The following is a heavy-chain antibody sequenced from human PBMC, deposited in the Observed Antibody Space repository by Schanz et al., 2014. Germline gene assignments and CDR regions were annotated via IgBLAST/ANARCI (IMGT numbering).Heavy chain of an antibody. CDR3: ARDHTTESYYSAGPPIDY. V-gene: IGHV3-33*01. Sequence: VQLLESGGGLVQPGGSLRLSCAASGFTFSSYAMTWVRQAPGMGLEWVGVISYDGSKKSYADSVKGRFTISRDNSKNTLFLQMNSLRAEDTAVYYCARDHTTESYYSAGPPIDYWGQGTLLTVSS. J-gene: IGHJ4*02. CDR2: ISYDGSKK. D-gene: IGHD1-26*01. CDR1: GFTFSSYA.